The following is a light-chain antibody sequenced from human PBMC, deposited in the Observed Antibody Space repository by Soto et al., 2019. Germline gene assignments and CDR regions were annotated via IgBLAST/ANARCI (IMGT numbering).Light chain of an antibody. CDR3: QQYDTWPPLT. J-gene: IGKJ4*01. CDR1: QSVTRN. V-gene: IGKV3D-15*01. Sequence: EIVMTQSPATLSVSPGERATLSCRASQSVTRNLAWYQQNPGQAPRLLIYGASTRATGIPARFSGSVSGTEFTLTISSLQSEDFAVYYCQQYDTWPPLTFGGGTKVVI. CDR2: GAS.